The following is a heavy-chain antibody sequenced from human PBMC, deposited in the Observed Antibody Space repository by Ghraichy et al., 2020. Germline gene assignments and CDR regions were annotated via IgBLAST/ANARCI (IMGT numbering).Heavy chain of an antibody. V-gene: IGHV3-53*04. CDR1: GFTVSSNY. Sequence: GESLNISCAASGFTVSSNYMSWVRQAPGKGLEWVSVIYSGGSTYYADSVKGRFTISRHNSKNTLYLQMNSLRAEDTAVYYCARVAGTDPYYYYGMDVWGQGTTVTVSS. J-gene: IGHJ6*02. CDR3: ARVAGTDPYYYYGMDV. CDR2: IYSGGST. D-gene: IGHD6-19*01.